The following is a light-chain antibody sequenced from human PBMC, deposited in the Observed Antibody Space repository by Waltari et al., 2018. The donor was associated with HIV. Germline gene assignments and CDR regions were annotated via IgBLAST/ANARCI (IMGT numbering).Light chain of an antibody. Sequence: QLALTQSPSASASLGASVRLTCTLTSGHSDYAIAWHQQQPETGPRFWMTLDSDGSHIKGDGVRERVEGASSGDERYLTISSLRSEDDADYYCQTWRTGIWLFGGGTKLTVL. CDR2: LDSDGSH. J-gene: IGLJ3*02. V-gene: IGLV4-69*01. CDR1: SGHSDYA. CDR3: QTWRTGIWL.